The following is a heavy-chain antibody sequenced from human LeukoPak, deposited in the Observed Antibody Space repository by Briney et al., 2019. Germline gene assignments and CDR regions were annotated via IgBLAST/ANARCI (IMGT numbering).Heavy chain of an antibody. CDR3: ARERAVTTYYYFDY. D-gene: IGHD4-17*01. V-gene: IGHV4-59*01. CDR2: IYYSGST. Sequence: ASETLSLTCAVYGGSISSYYWSWIRQPPGKGLEWIGYIYYSGSTNYNPSLKSRVTISVDTSKNQFSLKLSSVTAADTAVYYCARERAVTTYYYFDYWGQGTLVTVSS. CDR1: GGSISSYY. J-gene: IGHJ4*02.